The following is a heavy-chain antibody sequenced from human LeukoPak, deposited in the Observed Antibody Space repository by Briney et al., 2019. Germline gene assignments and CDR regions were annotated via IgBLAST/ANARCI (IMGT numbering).Heavy chain of an antibody. J-gene: IGHJ4*02. V-gene: IGHV3-30*18. CDR1: GFTFSSYG. Sequence: GGSLRLSCAASGFTFSSYGMHWVRQAPGKGLEWVAVISYDGSNKYYADSVKGRFTISRDNSKNTLYLQMNSLRAEDTAVYYCAKGPPPYGDYAATHYYFDYWGQGTLVTVSS. D-gene: IGHD4-17*01. CDR3: AKGPPPYGDYAATHYYFDY. CDR2: ISYDGSNK.